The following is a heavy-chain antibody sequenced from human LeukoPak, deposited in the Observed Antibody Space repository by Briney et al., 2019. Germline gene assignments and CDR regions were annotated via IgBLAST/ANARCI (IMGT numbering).Heavy chain of an antibody. CDR2: ISYDGSNK. D-gene: IGHD3-22*01. CDR1: GFTFSIYA. CDR3: ASLGFPIRDSSPRP. J-gene: IGHJ5*02. V-gene: IGHV3-30*04. Sequence: PGRSLRLSCAASGFTFSIYAMHWVRQAPGKGLEWVAVISYDGSNKYYADSVKGRFTISRDNAKNTLYLQMNSLRAEDTAVYYCASLGFPIRDSSPRPWGQGTLVTVSS.